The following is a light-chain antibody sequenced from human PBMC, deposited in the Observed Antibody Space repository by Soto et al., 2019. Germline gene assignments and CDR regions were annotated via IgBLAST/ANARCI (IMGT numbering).Light chain of an antibody. V-gene: IGLV1-40*01. CDR1: SSNIGAGYN. Sequence: QSVLTQPPSVSGAPGQRVTMSCTGSSSNIGAGYNVHWYQQFPGTVPKLLIFDNNNRPSGVPDRFSGSKSGTSASLAITGLQADDEADYYCQSFDSSLRGSVFGGGTKVTVL. CDR2: DNN. CDR3: QSFDSSLRGSV. J-gene: IGLJ3*02.